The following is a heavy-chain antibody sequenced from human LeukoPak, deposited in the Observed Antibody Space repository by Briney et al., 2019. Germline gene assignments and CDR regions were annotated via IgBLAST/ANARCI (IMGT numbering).Heavy chain of an antibody. Sequence: SETLSLTCTVSGGSISSDYWSWIRQSPGKGLEWIGYIYYSGNTNYNPSLKSRVTISVDTSKNQFSLKLNSVAAADTAVYYCARDYGDYANWFDPWGQGTLVTVSS. D-gene: IGHD4-17*01. V-gene: IGHV4-59*01. CDR2: IYYSGNT. J-gene: IGHJ5*02. CDR1: GGSISSDY. CDR3: ARDYGDYANWFDP.